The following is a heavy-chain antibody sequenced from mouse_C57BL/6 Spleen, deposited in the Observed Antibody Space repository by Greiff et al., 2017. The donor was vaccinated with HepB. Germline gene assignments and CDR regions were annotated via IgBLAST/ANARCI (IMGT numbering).Heavy chain of an antibody. CDR2: IHPNSGST. CDR1: GYTFTSYW. V-gene: IGHV1-64*01. J-gene: IGHJ2*01. Sequence: QVQLQQPGAELVKPGASVKLSCKASGYTFTSYWMHWVKQRPGQGLEWIGMIHPNSGSTNYNEKFKSKATLTVDKSSSTAYMQLSSLTSEDSAVYYCARVGYEYDVDYWGQGTTLTVSS. D-gene: IGHD2-4*01. CDR3: ARVGYEYDVDY.